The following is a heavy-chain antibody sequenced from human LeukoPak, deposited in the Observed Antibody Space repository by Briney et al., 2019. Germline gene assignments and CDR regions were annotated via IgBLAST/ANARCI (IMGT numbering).Heavy chain of an antibody. J-gene: IGHJ4*02. D-gene: IGHD6-19*01. CDR1: GFTVSSNY. Sequence: GGSLRLSCAASGFTVSSNYMSWVRQAPGKGLEWVSVIYSGGSTYYADSVKGRFTISRDNSKNTLYLQMNSLRAEDTAVYYCAKDRLGSSGWIDYWGQGTLVTVSS. CDR2: IYSGGST. CDR3: AKDRLGSSGWIDY. V-gene: IGHV3-53*01.